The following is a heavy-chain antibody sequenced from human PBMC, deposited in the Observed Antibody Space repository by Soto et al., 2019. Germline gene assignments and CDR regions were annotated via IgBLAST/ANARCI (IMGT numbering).Heavy chain of an antibody. CDR2: INDRGSI. Sequence: QVQLQQWGAGPLRPLETLSLTCGVSGGSFSGYYWAWIRQSPGKGLEWIGEINDRGSINYNPSLKSRVSISVDTSNNLYSLNLRSVTAADTAVYYCARESHDILTGPPWVWYFDLWGRGTLVSVSS. V-gene: IGHV4-34*01. CDR3: ARESHDILTGPPWVWYFDL. CDR1: GGSFSGYY. J-gene: IGHJ2*01. D-gene: IGHD3-9*01.